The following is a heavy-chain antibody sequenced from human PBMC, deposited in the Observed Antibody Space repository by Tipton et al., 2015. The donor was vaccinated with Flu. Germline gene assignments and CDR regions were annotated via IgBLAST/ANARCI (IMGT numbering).Heavy chain of an antibody. V-gene: IGHV4-59*01. CDR1: GASITNYY. J-gene: IGHJ4*02. Sequence: TLSLTCTVSGASITNYYWTWIRQPPGKPLEWIGYTSYSGNTNFNPSLRSRVSMSVDASKSQFSLKMTSLSAADTATYFCARNKGTGYGDFWGQGTLVTVSS. D-gene: IGHD1-1*01. CDR2: TSYSGNT. CDR3: ARNKGTGYGDF.